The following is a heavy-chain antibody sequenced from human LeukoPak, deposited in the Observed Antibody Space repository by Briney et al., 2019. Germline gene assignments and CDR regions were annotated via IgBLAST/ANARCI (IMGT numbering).Heavy chain of an antibody. Sequence: SETLSLTCTVSGYSISSGYYWSWIRQPPGQGLAWIGEINHTGGTNYNPSLKSRVTISVDTSKNQFSLKLSSVTAADTAVYYCARGRPSYDFWSGYYTTFHYYYMDVWGKGTTVTVSS. V-gene: IGHV4-38-2*02. J-gene: IGHJ6*03. CDR2: INHTGGT. CDR3: ARGRPSYDFWSGYYTTFHYYYMDV. CDR1: GYSISSGYY. D-gene: IGHD3-3*01.